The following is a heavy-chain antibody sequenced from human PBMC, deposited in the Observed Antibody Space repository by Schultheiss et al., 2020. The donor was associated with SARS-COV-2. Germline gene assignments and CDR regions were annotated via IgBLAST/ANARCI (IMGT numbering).Heavy chain of an antibody. Sequence: GGSLRLSCAASGFTVSSNYMSWVRQAPGKGLEWVSAISGSGGSTYYADSVKGRFTISRDNSKNTLYLQMNSLRAEDTAVYYCAKDLYGGIGGAFDYWGQGTLVTVSS. CDR3: AKDLYGGIGGAFDY. CDR2: ISGSGGST. CDR1: GFTVSSNY. D-gene: IGHD3-16*01. J-gene: IGHJ4*02. V-gene: IGHV3-23*01.